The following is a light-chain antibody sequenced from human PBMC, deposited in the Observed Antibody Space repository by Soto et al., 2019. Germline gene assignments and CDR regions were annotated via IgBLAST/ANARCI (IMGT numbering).Light chain of an antibody. CDR1: WSNIGAGYE. Sequence: QLVLTQPPSVSGAPGHRVTISCTGGWSNIGAGYEVHWYQHLPGTAPKLLIYGVTNRPSGVPDRFSGSRSGTSASLAITGLQADDEGEYYCQSFDSSLSNSWLVGGGTKLAVL. V-gene: IGLV1-40*01. CDR3: QSFDSSLSNSWL. J-gene: IGLJ3*02. CDR2: GVT.